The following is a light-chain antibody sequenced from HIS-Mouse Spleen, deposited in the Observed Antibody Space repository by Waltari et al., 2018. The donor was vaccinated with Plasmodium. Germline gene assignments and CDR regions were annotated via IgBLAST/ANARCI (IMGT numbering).Light chain of an antibody. CDR3: QQYNNWPFT. J-gene: IGKJ3*01. CDR2: GAS. CDR1: QSVSSN. V-gene: IGKV3-15*01. Sequence: IVMTQSPATLPLSPGDRATLSCRASQSVSSNLAWYQQKPGQAPRLLIYGASTRATGIPARFSGSGSGTEFTLTISSLQSEDFAVYYCQQYNNWPFTFGPGTKVDIK.